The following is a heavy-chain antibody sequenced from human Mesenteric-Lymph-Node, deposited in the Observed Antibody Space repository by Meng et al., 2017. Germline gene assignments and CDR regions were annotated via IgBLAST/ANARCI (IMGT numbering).Heavy chain of an antibody. Sequence: GESLKISCAASGFTFSSYSMNWVRQAPGKGLEWVSSISSSSSYIYYADSVKGRFTISRDNSKNTVYLQMNSLKTEDTAVYYCAKARIQLWLTQGPFDYWGQGTLVTVSS. D-gene: IGHD5-18*01. J-gene: IGHJ4*02. V-gene: IGHV3-21*01. CDR3: AKARIQLWLTQGPFDY. CDR1: GFTFSSYS. CDR2: ISSSSSYI.